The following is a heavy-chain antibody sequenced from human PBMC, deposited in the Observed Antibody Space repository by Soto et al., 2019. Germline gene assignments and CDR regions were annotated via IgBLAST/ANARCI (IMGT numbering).Heavy chain of an antibody. J-gene: IGHJ6*02. CDR2: IVVGSGNT. CDR3: AADGSLGIYWGRYYYYGMDV. CDR1: GFTFTSSA. Sequence: QMQLVQSGPEVKKPGTSVKVSCKASGFTFTSSAVQWVRQARGQRLEWIGWIVVGSGNTNYAQKCQERVTITRDMSTSTAYMELSSLRSEDTAVYYCAADGSLGIYWGRYYYYGMDVWGQGTTVTVSS. D-gene: IGHD7-27*01. V-gene: IGHV1-58*01.